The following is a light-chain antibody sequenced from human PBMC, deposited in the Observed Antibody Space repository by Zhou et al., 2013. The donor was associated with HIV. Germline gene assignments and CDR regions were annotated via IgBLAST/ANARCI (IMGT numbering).Light chain of an antibody. CDR2: GAS. V-gene: IGKV3D-20*02. Sequence: EIVLTQSPGTLSLSPGERVNLSCRASQNIRNNYLAWYQQKPGQAPRLLIYGASTRATGIPDRFSGGGSGTDFTLTISRLEPKDFAIYYCQQRYSWPITFGQGTRLEIK. CDR3: QQRYSWPIT. J-gene: IGKJ5*01. CDR1: QNIRNNY.